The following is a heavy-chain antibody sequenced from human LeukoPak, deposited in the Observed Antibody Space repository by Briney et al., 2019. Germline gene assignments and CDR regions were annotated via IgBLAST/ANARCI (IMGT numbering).Heavy chain of an antibody. V-gene: IGHV4-59*08. CDR3: ARRMYYYDSSGYGGYWLDP. CDR2: IYYSGST. J-gene: IGHJ5*02. D-gene: IGHD3-22*01. CDR1: GGSISSYY. Sequence: SETLSLTCTVSGGSISSYYCSWIRQPPGEGLEWIGYIYYSGSTNYNPSLKSRVTISVHTSKNQFSLKLSSVTAADTAVYYCARRMYYYDSSGYGGYWLDPWGQGTLVTVSS.